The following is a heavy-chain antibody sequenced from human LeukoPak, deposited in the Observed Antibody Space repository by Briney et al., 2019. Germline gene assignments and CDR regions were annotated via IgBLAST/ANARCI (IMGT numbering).Heavy chain of an antibody. V-gene: IGHV3-49*03. CDR1: GFTVGDYP. Sequence: GGSLRLSCTASGFTVGDYPMGWIRQAPGKELEWVGFIRSKAYGETADYAASVKGRFTISRDDSKAIAYLQMNSLKTEDTAVYHCTRDRGAYNLYDYWGQGTLVTVSS. CDR3: TRDRGAYNLYDY. D-gene: IGHD1-1*01. CDR2: IRSKAYGETA. J-gene: IGHJ4*02.